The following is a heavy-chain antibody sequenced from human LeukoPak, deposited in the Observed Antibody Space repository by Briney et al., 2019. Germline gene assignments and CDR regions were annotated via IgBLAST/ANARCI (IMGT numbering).Heavy chain of an antibody. V-gene: IGHV4-59*08. CDR2: IYNTGST. D-gene: IGHD6-19*01. CDR1: GGSISNYY. CDR3: ARHELHSSGFRGAFDI. J-gene: IGHJ3*02. Sequence: SETLSLTCTVSGGSISNYYWSWVRQPPGKGLEWIGNIYNTGSTNYDPSLKSRVTISLDTSENQFSLKLSSVTAADTAVYYCARHELHSSGFRGAFDIWGQGTIVTVSS.